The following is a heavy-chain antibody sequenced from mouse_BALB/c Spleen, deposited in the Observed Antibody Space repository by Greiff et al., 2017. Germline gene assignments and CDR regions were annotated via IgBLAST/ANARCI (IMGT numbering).Heavy chain of an antibody. J-gene: IGHJ1*01. D-gene: IGHD1-1*01. V-gene: IGHV3-8*02. CDR3: ARYYGSSYGWYFDV. Sequence: EVHLVESGPSLVKPSQTLSLTCSVTGDSITSGYWNWIRKFPGNKLEYMGYISYSGSTYYNPSLKSRISITRDTSKNQYYLQLNSVTTEDTATYYCARYYGSSYGWYFDVWGAGTTVTVSS. CDR2: ISYSGST. CDR1: GDSITSGY.